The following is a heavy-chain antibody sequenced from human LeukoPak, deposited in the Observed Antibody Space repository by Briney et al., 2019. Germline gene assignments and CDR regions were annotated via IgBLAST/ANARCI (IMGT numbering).Heavy chain of an antibody. J-gene: IGHJ5*02. CDR2: INPSGGST. Sequence: GASVKVSCKASGYTFTSYYKHWVRKAPGQGLEWLGIINPSGGSTSYAQKFQGRITMTRDTSTTTVYMDLSSLRTEDTALYYCARGLPGRVHDNSKRGLFDPWGQGSLVTVSS. D-gene: IGHD3-22*01. CDR3: ARGLPGRVHDNSKRGLFDP. V-gene: IGHV1-46*01. CDR1: GYTFTSYY.